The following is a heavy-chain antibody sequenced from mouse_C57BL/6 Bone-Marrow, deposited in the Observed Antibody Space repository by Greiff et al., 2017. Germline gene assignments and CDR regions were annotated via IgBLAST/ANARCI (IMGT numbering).Heavy chain of an antibody. CDR2: ISSGGSYT. Sequence: EVKLMESGGDLVKPGGSLKLSCAASGFTFSSYGMSWVRQTPDKRLEWVATISSGGSYTYYPDSVKGRFTISRDNAKNTLYLQMSSLKSEDTAMYYCARYSTDYFDYWGQATPLPVSS. CDR1: GFTFSSYG. J-gene: IGHJ2*01. CDR3: ARYSTDYFDY. V-gene: IGHV5-6*01.